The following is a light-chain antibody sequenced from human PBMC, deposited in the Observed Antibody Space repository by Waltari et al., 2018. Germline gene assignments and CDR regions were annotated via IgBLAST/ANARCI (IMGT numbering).Light chain of an antibody. CDR1: SSDIGGYNY. CDR3: SSFAGSTNWV. Sequence: QSALTQPPSAPGSPGQSVTISCTGTSSDIGGYNYVSWYQQHPGKAPKLMMYEVTKRPSGVPDRFCASKSGNTASLTVSGRQAEDEAEYYCSSFAGSTNWVFGGGTKLTVL. V-gene: IGLV2-8*01. J-gene: IGLJ3*02. CDR2: EVT.